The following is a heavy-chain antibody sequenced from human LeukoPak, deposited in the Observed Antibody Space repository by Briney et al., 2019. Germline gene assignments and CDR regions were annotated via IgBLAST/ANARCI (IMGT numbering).Heavy chain of an antibody. CDR1: GGSISSYY. CDR3: ARDQPTGGSSWLNFNWFDP. J-gene: IGHJ5*02. D-gene: IGHD6-13*01. V-gene: IGHV4-4*07. Sequence: SETLSLTCTVSGGSISSYYWSWIRQPAGKGLEWIGRIYTSGSTNYNPSLKSRVTMSVDTSKNQFSLKLSSVTAADTAVYYCARDQPTGGSSWLNFNWFDPWGQGTLVTVSS. CDR2: IYTSGST.